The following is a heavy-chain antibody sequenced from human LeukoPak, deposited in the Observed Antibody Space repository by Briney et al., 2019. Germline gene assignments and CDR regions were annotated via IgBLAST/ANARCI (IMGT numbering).Heavy chain of an antibody. CDR3: ASSGDGGSYYYFDY. J-gene: IGHJ4*02. D-gene: IGHD1-26*01. V-gene: IGHV4-4*02. Sequence: SETLSLTCSVSGGSISSSNWWSWVRQPPGKGLEWIGEIYHSGSTNYNPSLKSRVTISVDKSKNQFSLKLSSVTAADTAVYYCASSGDGGSYYYFDYWGQGTLVTVSS. CDR2: IYHSGST. CDR1: GGSISSSNW.